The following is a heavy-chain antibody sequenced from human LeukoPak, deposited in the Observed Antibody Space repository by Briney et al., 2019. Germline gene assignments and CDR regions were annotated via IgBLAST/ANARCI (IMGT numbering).Heavy chain of an antibody. D-gene: IGHD1-1*01. J-gene: IGHJ4*02. CDR2: ISGDSTYI. Sequence: GGSLRLSCAASGFTFASYSMNWVRQAPGKGLEWVSSISGDSTYIYNAGSVKGRFTISRDNAQASLYLQMISLRADDAAVYYCARVSGRRERQSDLDYWGQGTLVIVSS. V-gene: IGHV3-21*01. CDR3: ARVSGRRERQSDLDY. CDR1: GFTFASYS.